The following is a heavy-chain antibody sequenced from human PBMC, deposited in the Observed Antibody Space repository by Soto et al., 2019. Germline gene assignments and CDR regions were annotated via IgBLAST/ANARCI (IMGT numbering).Heavy chain of an antibody. V-gene: IGHV3-7*01. Sequence: GGSLRLSCAAAGFTFNSNWMDWVRQAPGKGLEWVANINQDGSEKNYVDSVKGRFTISRDNAKNSLYLQMSSLTAEDSALYYCSKSLDYWGQGALVTVSS. CDR1: GFTFNSNW. J-gene: IGHJ4*02. CDR2: INQDGSEK. CDR3: SKSLDY.